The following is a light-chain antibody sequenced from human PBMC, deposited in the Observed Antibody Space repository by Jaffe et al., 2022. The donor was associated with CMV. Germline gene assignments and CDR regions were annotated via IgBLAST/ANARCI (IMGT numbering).Light chain of an antibody. J-gene: IGKJ1*01. CDR2: ELF. CDR1: QTLLDRDGRTY. V-gene: IGKV2D-29*02. CDR3: MQSIQYPWT. Sequence: VMTQTPLSLSVTPGQPASISCKSSQTLLDRDGRTYLFWYLQKPGQSPQLLIYELFNRFSGVPDRFSASGSGTDFTLKISRVEAEDVGIYYCMQSIQYPWTFGQGTKVEIK.